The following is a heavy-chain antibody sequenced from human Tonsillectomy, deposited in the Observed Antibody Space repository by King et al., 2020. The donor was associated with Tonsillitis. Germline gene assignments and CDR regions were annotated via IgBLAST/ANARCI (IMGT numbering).Heavy chain of an antibody. J-gene: IGHJ3*01. CDR1: GITFSSHW. Sequence: VQLVESGGGLVKPGGSLRLSCAASGITFSSHWMSWVRQAPGKGLEWMAYINHDGSEKNYVDSVKGRFTISRDNAKNALYLHMNSLRAEDMAVYYCATAGGTGETFDFWGQGTMVTVSS. D-gene: IGHD2-8*02. CDR3: ATAGGTGETFDF. V-gene: IGHV3-7*03. CDR2: INHDGSEK.